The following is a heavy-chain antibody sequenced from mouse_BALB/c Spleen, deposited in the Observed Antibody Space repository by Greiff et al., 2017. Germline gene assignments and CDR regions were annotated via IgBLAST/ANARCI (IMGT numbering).Heavy chain of an antibody. J-gene: IGHJ2*01. CDR2: INSNGGST. Sequence: EVKVVESGGGLVQPGGSLKLSCAASGFTFSSYGMSWVRQTPDKRLELVATINSNGGSTYYPDSVKGRFTISRDNAKNTLYLQMSSLKSEDTAMYYCAREPLLRSYYFDYWGQGTTLTVSS. CDR1: GFTFSSYG. V-gene: IGHV5-6-3*01. D-gene: IGHD1-1*01. CDR3: AREPLLRSYYFDY.